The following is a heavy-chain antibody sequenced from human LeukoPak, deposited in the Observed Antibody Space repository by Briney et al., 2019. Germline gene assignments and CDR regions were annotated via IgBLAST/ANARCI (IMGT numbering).Heavy chain of an antibody. D-gene: IGHD4-17*01. CDR2: ISAYNGNT. V-gene: IGHV1-18*01. CDR1: GYTFTSYG. J-gene: IGHJ3*02. Sequence: ASVKVSCKASGYTFTSYGISWVRQAPGQGLEWMGWISAYNGNTNYAQKLQGRVTMTTDTSTSTAYMELRSLRSDDTAVYYCARGETRHDYGDYESAFDIWGQGTMVTVSS. CDR3: ARGETRHDYGDYESAFDI.